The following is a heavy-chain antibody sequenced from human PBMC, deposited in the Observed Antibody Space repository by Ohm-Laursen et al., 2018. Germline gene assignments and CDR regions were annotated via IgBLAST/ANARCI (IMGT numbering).Heavy chain of an antibody. CDR3: ARGERGSYWFDY. D-gene: IGHD1-26*01. CDR2: IYYSGST. Sequence: PSGTLSLTCTVSGGSIRNYYWSWIRQTPGKRLEWIGYIYYSGSTTYNSSLKGRVTISVDTSKNQFSLELSSVTAADTAVYYCARGERGSYWFDYWGQGTLVTVSS. V-gene: IGHV4-59*01. CDR1: GGSIRNYY. J-gene: IGHJ4*02.